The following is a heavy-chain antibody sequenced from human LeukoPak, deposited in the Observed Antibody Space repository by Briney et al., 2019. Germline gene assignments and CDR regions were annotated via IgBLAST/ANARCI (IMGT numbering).Heavy chain of an antibody. CDR2: IDPSGGST. J-gene: IGHJ6*03. CDR3: ARDGSRGYMDV. CDR1: GYTFTSYY. V-gene: IGHV1-46*03. D-gene: IGHD6-13*01. Sequence: ASVKVSCKASGYTFTSYYMHWVRQAPGQGLEWMGIIDPSGGSTSYAQKFQGRVTMTRDTSTSTAYMELSSLRSEDTAVYYCARDGSRGYMDVWGKGTTVTVSS.